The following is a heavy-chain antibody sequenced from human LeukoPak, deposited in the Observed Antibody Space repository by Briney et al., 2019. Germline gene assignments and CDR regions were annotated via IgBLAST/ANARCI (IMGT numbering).Heavy chain of an antibody. J-gene: IGHJ4*02. D-gene: IGHD3-3*01. Sequence: GGSLRLSRAASGFTFSDYYMSWIRQAPGKGLEWVSYISSSGSTIYYADSVKGRFTISRDNAKNSLYLQMNSLRAEDTAVYYCARSGYDFWSGHPVGYFDYWGQGTLVTVSS. V-gene: IGHV3-11*01. CDR1: GFTFSDYY. CDR2: ISSSGSTI. CDR3: ARSGYDFWSGHPVGYFDY.